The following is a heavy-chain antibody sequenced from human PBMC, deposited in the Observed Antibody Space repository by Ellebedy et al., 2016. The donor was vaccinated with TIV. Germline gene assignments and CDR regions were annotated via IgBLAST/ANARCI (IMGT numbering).Heavy chain of an antibody. CDR1: GFTFSSYA. J-gene: IGHJ4*02. V-gene: IGHV3-30-3*01. CDR3: ARLFSGYPPIDY. Sequence: GGSLRLXXAASGFTFSSYAMPWVRQVPGKGLEWVAVISYDGSNKYYADSVKGRFTISRDNSKNTLYLQMNSLRAEDTAVYYCARLFSGYPPIDYWGQGTLVTVSS. CDR2: ISYDGSNK. D-gene: IGHD3-22*01.